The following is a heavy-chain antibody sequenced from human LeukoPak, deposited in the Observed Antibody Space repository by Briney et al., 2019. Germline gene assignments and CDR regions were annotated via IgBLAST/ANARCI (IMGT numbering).Heavy chain of an antibody. CDR2: TYYRSKWYN. CDR3: AKGRWALFDC. J-gene: IGHJ4*02. V-gene: IGHV6-1*01. D-gene: IGHD3-10*01. Sequence: SPTLSLSFAISGDSVSSNSAAWNWVRHSPSRGLEWLGRTYYRSKWYNDYAISVKSRMTINADTSKNQFSLQLNPVTPEDTAVYYCAKGRWALFDCWGQGTLVIVSS. CDR1: GDSVSSNSAA.